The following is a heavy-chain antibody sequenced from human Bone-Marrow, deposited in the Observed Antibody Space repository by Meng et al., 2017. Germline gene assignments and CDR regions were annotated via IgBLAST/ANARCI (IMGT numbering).Heavy chain of an antibody. Sequence: SETLSLTCAVYGGSFSGYYWSWIRQSPGKGLEWIGEINHSGSTNYNPSLKSRVTISVDTSKNQFSLKLSSVTAADTAVYYCARHSGWTAQKYYYYYDGMDVWGQGTTVTVSS. V-gene: IGHV4-34*01. CDR3: ARHSGWTAQKYYYYYDGMDV. D-gene: IGHD6-19*01. J-gene: IGHJ6*02. CDR1: GGSFSGYY. CDR2: INHSGST.